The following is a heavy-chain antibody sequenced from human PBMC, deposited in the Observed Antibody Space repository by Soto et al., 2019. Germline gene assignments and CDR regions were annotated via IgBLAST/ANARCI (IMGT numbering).Heavy chain of an antibody. CDR3: AVGGNYLSMDV. Sequence: QVQLVQSGAEVKKPGASVKVSCKASGYTFTSYYMYWVRLAPGQGLEWMGIINPDGGGTSYAQQFQGRVIMTRDTSTSTVYMEMSSLRAEDTAVYYCAVGGNYLSMDVWGPGTTVTASS. J-gene: IGHJ6*02. D-gene: IGHD4-4*01. CDR1: GYTFTSYY. V-gene: IGHV1-46*01. CDR2: INPDGGGT.